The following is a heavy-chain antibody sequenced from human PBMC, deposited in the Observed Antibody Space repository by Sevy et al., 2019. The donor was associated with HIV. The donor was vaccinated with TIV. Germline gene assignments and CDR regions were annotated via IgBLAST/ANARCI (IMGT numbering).Heavy chain of an antibody. CDR3: ARGRVYCSSTSCYTDYYGMDV. V-gene: IGHV3-53*01. CDR2: IYSGGST. CDR1: GFTVSSNY. Sequence: GGSLRLSCAASGFTVSSNYMSWVRQVPGKGLEWVSVIYSGGSTYYADSVKGRFTISRDNSKNTLYLQMNSLRAEDTAVYYCARGRVYCSSTSCYTDYYGMDVWGQGTTVTVSS. D-gene: IGHD2-2*02. J-gene: IGHJ6*02.